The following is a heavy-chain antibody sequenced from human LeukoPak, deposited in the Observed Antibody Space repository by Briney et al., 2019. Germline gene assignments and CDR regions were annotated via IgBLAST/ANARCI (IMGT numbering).Heavy chain of an antibody. D-gene: IGHD2-21*02. CDR2: IYYSGST. J-gene: IGHJ2*01. Sequence: KPSETLSLTCIVSGGSISSSRFYWGWIRQPPGKGLEWIGTIYYSGSTYYNPSLKSRVTISADTSKNQFSLNLSSVTAADTGVYYCARHVSSDLRIVVATSDWYFDRWGRGTLVTVSS. CDR3: ARHVSSDLRIVVATSDWYFDR. V-gene: IGHV4-39*01. CDR1: GGSISSSRFY.